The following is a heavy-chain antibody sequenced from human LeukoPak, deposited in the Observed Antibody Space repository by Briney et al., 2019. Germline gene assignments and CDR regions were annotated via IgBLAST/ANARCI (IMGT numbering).Heavy chain of an antibody. CDR2: INPNSGGT. D-gene: IGHD3-10*01. CDR3: ARARLWFGESPVIFDY. J-gene: IGHJ4*02. Sequence: VASVKVSCKASGYTFTGYYMHWVRQAPGQGLEWMGWINPNSGGTNYAQKFQGRVTMTRDTSISTAYMELSRLRSDDTAVYYCARARLWFGESPVIFDYWGQGTLVTVSS. CDR1: GYTFTGYY. V-gene: IGHV1-2*02.